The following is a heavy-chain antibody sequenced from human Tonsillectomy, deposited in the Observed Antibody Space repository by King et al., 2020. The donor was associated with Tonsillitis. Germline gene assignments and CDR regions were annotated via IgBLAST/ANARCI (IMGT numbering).Heavy chain of an antibody. V-gene: IGHV3-7*04. J-gene: IGHJ4*02. CDR2: INQDGSEK. Sequence: EQLVQSGGGLVQPGGSLRVSCAASGFIFRSFWMGWVRQAPGKGLEWVANINQDGSEKYYVDSVKGRFTISRDNAQNSLYLQLNNLRAEDTAVYYCAKDLNSASGCWGQGTLVTVSS. D-gene: IGHD1-1*01. CDR1: GFIFRSFW. CDR3: AKDLNSASGC.